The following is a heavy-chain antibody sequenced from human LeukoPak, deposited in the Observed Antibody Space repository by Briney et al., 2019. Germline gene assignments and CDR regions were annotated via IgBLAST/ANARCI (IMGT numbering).Heavy chain of an antibody. Sequence: NPGGSLRLSCAASGFTFNNAWMNWVRQSPGKGLEWVGRIKSKSDGGTRDYAAPMKGRFIISRDDSRNTLYLQMNSLKTEDTGVYYCTNGVAYWGQGTLVSVSS. V-gene: IGHV3-15*01. CDR2: IKSKSDGGTR. J-gene: IGHJ4*02. CDR1: GFTFNNAW. D-gene: IGHD3-16*01. CDR3: TNGVAY.